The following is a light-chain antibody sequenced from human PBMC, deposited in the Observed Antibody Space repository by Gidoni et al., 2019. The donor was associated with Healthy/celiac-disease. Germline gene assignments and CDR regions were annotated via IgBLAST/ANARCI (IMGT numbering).Light chain of an antibody. V-gene: IGLV3-21*02. CDR1: NIGRKS. CDR3: QVWDSSSDHVV. Sequence: SYVLTQPPSVSVAPGQTARITCGGNNIGRKSVHWYQQKPGQAPVLVVYGDSDRPPGIPERFSGSNSGNTATLTISRVEAGDEADYYCQVWDSSSDHVVFGGGTKLTVL. J-gene: IGLJ2*01. CDR2: GDS.